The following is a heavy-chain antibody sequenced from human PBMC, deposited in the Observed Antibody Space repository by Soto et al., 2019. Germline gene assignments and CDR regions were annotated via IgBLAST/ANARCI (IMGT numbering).Heavy chain of an antibody. CDR2: IGGSGTNT. CDR3: ATSLGIVVVTAIRYFDY. CDR1: GFTFNMYA. V-gene: IGHV3-23*01. J-gene: IGHJ4*02. D-gene: IGHD2-21*02. Sequence: GGSLRLSCAASGFTFNMYAMSWVRQAPGKGLEWVSGIGGSGTNTYYADFVKGRFTISRDNSKNTLYLQMDSLRAEDTAVYYCATSLGIVVVTAIRYFDYWGQGALVTVSS.